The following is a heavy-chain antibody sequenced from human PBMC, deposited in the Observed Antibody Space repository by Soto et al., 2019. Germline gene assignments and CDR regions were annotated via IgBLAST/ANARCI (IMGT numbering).Heavy chain of an antibody. CDR3: AKDWDNSGWGGGRGMDV. Sequence: QVQLVQSGAEVKTPGASVKVSCKASGYTFTSYSISWMRQAPGQGLEWMGWINAFNGNTNYAPKFQGRVNMTTDTSKSLGFMGLGSLGSDETAVYYCAKDWDNSGWGGGRGMDVWGQGTTVIVSS. J-gene: IGHJ6*02. CDR1: GYTFTSYS. V-gene: IGHV1-18*01. D-gene: IGHD6-19*01. CDR2: INAFNGNT.